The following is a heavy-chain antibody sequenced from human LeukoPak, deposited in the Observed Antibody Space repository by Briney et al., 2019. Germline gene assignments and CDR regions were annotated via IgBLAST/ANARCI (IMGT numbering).Heavy chain of an antibody. D-gene: IGHD1-14*01. CDR1: DGSISSSSYY. CDR2: IYISGST. V-gene: IGHV4-39*07. CDR3: ARDLGLNRLYAFDI. J-gene: IGHJ3*02. Sequence: SETLSLTCTVSDGSISSSSYYWGWIRQPPGKGLEWIGSIYISGSTNYNPSLKSRVTMSVDTSKNQFSLKLSSVTAADTAVYYCARDLGLNRLYAFDIWGQGTMVTVSS.